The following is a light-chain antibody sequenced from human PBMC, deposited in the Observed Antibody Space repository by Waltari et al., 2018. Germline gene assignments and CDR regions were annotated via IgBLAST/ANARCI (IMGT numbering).Light chain of an antibody. CDR3: QQSFTAPMYT. V-gene: IGKV1-39*01. J-gene: IGKJ2*01. CDR2: AAS. CDR1: QYINTN. Sequence: DIQMTQSPSSLAASVGDRVTITCRASQYINTNLNWYQQKPGKAPKVLIYAASTLKSGVPSRFSGSGSGTDFTLTISSLQPEDFAVYYCQQSFTAPMYTFGQGTKLEV.